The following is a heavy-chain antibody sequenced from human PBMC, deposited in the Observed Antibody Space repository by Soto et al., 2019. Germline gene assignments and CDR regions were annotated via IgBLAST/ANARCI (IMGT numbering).Heavy chain of an antibody. CDR3: ARGSVTRDF. CDR2: IIPIYGTT. V-gene: IGHV1-69*06. Sequence: QVHLVQSGAEVEKPGSSVRVSCKASGGSFSSYAINWVRQAPGHGLQWMGVIIPIYGTTNYAQKFQGRVTIIADRSTTTAYLEFNNRRSDDTAVYYCARGSVTRDFWGPGTLVTVSS. CDR1: GGSFSSYA. J-gene: IGHJ4*02.